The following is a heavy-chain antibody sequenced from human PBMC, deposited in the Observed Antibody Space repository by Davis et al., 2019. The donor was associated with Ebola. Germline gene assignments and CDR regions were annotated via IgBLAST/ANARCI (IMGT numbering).Heavy chain of an antibody. CDR1: GYIFTTYG. CDR2: INTNIGNP. Sequence: ASVKVSCKASGYIFTTYGMHWLRQAPGQGLEWMGWINTNIGNPTYAEGFTGRFVFSLDTSVSTAYLQINSLKTEDTAVYYCASLPDIWGQGTMVTVSS. CDR3: ASLPDI. J-gene: IGHJ3*02. V-gene: IGHV7-4-1*02.